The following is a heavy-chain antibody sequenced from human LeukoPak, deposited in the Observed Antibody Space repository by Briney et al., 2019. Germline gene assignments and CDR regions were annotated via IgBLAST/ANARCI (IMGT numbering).Heavy chain of an antibody. V-gene: IGHV3-30-3*01. Sequence: PGGSLRLSCAASGFTFSSYAMHWVRQAPGKGLEWVAVISYVGSNKYYADSVKGRFTISRDNSKNTLYLQMNSLRAEDTAVYYCARDGDSYYFDYWGQGTLVTVSS. CDR1: GFTFSSYA. CDR3: ARDGDSYYFDY. CDR2: ISYVGSNK. J-gene: IGHJ4*02. D-gene: IGHD2-21*02.